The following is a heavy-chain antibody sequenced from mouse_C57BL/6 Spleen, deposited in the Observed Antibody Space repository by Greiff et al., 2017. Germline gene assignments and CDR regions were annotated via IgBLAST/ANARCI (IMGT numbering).Heavy chain of an antibody. CDR2: ISYDGSN. J-gene: IGHJ2*01. Sequence: ESGPGLVKPSQSLSLTCSVTGYSITSSYYWNWIRQFPGNKLEWMGYISYDGSNNYNPSLKNRISITRDTSKNQFFLKLNSVTTEDTATYYCARDRGPFDYWGQGTTLTVSS. V-gene: IGHV3-6*01. CDR3: ARDRGPFDY. CDR1: GYSITSSYY.